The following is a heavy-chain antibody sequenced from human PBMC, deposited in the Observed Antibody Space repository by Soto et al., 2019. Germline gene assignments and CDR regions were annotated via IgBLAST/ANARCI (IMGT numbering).Heavy chain of an antibody. D-gene: IGHD5-12*01. CDR2: INPNSGGT. CDR1: GYTFTGYY. J-gene: IGHJ5*02. V-gene: IGHV1-2*04. CDR3: ARMGDGYNYWFDP. Sequence: GASVKVSCKASGYTFTGYYMHWVRQAPGQGLEWMGWINPNSGGTNYAQKFQGWVTMTRDTSISTAYMELSRLRSDDTAVYYCARMGDGYNYWFDPRGQGTLVTVSS.